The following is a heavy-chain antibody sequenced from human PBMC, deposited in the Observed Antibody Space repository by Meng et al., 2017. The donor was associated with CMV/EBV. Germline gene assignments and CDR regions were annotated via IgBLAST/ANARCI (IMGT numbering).Heavy chain of an antibody. D-gene: IGHD2-2*01. CDR1: GFTFSSYW. V-gene: IGHV3-7*04. CDR2: IKQDGSEK. J-gene: IGHJ5*02. CDR3: AKDVVVPAAFDP. Sequence: GESLKISCAASGFTFSSYWMSWVRHAPGKGLEWVANIKQDGSEKYYVDSVKGRFTISRDNAKNSLYLQMNSLRAEDTAVYYCAKDVVVPAAFDPWGQGTLVTVSS.